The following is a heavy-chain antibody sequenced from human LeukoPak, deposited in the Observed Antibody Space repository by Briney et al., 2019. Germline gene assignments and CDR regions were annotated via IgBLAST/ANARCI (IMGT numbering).Heavy chain of an antibody. J-gene: IGHJ4*02. CDR3: ARVRRSEAGDY. CDR1: GFTFSASW. D-gene: IGHD6-13*01. CDR2: INPDGSAQ. Sequence: HPGGSLRLSCAASGFTFSASWVHWLRQAPGKGLEWVANINPDGSAQYYVDSVKGRFTISRDNAKNSLYLQMNSLRVEDTAVYHCARVRRSEAGDYWGQGTLVTVSS. V-gene: IGHV3-7*01.